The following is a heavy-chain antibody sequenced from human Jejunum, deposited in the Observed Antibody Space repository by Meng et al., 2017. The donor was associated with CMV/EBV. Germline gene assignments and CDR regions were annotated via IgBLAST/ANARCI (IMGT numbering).Heavy chain of an antibody. Sequence: QVQVVGFWGGVGQPGGSLTLSCEASGFTLSIYGMHWVRQAPGKGLEWVAFLRYDGSNKYYTESVRGRFTISRDNSKNTLYLQMNNLRVEDTAVYFCARRVEWSDCWGQGTLVTVSS. CDR1: GFTLSIYG. V-gene: IGHV3-30*02. J-gene: IGHJ4*02. CDR3: ARRVEWSDC. CDR2: LRYDGSNK. D-gene: IGHD3-3*01.